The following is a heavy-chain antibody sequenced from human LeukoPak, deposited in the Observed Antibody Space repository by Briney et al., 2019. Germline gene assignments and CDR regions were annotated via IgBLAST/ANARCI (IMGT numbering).Heavy chain of an antibody. Sequence: LTGGSLRLSCAASGFTFSSYAVSWVRQAPGKGLEWVSAISGSGGSTYYADSVKGRFTISRDNSKNTLYLQMNSLRAEDTAVYYCAKVQQLINWFDPWGQGTLVTVSS. CDR1: GFTFSSYA. V-gene: IGHV3-23*01. CDR3: AKVQQLINWFDP. D-gene: IGHD6-13*01. CDR2: ISGSGGST. J-gene: IGHJ5*02.